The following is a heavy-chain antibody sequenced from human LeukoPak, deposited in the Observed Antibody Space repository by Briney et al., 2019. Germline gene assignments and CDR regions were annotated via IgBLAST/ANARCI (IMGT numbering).Heavy chain of an antibody. Sequence: PSETLSLTCTVSGGSISSYYWSWIRQPPGKGLEWIGYIYHSGSTNYNPSLKSRVTISVDTSKNQFSLKLSSVTAADTAVYYCARKIAAAFWFDPWGQGTLVTVSS. CDR1: GGSISSYY. CDR3: ARKIAAAFWFDP. CDR2: IYHSGST. D-gene: IGHD6-13*01. V-gene: IGHV4-59*08. J-gene: IGHJ5*02.